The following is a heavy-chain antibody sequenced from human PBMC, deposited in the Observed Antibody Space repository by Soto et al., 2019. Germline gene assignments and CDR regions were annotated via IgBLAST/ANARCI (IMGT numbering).Heavy chain of an antibody. Sequence: DVQLLESGGDLAQAGGSLRLSCESSGFTFNYYAIAWVRQAPVKGLEWVSVITSSGAAYYADSVKGRFTISRYNSKNTLYRQMNSLRDEDTAVYYCAKGASSVSARDFDPWGQGTLVTVSS. CDR3: AKGASSVSARDFDP. V-gene: IGHV3-23*01. CDR1: GFTFNYYA. CDR2: ITSSGAA. D-gene: IGHD3-22*01. J-gene: IGHJ5*02.